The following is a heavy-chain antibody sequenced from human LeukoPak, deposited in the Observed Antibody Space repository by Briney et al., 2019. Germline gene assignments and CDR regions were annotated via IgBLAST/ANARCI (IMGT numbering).Heavy chain of an antibody. CDR2: ISYAGSDK. CDR1: GFTFSDYG. V-gene: IGHV3-30*03. J-gene: IGHJ6*02. CDR3: KSVVLPAAVIGGMDV. D-gene: IGHD2-2*01. Sequence: GGSLRLSCIASGFTFSDYGMHWVRQAPGKGLEWVSVISYAGSDKYYADSVKGRFTISRDNSKNTLFLQMKSLRAEDTAVYYCKSVVLPAAVIGGMDVWGQGTTVNVSS.